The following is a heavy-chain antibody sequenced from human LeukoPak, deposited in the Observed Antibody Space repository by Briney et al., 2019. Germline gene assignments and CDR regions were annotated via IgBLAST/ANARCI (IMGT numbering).Heavy chain of an antibody. Sequence: ASVKVSCKTSEYTFTDYHIHWVRQAPGQGLESMGWINPKIGGTNYAPRFQGRVSMTSDTSITTAYMQLRRVTSDDTAVYYCARDSSRRPQKYDIATSFSTENWGQGTLVAVSS. CDR2: INPKIGGT. V-gene: IGHV1-2*02. CDR1: EYTFTDYH. CDR3: ARDSSRRPQKYDIATSFSTEN. D-gene: IGHD3-9*01. J-gene: IGHJ4*02.